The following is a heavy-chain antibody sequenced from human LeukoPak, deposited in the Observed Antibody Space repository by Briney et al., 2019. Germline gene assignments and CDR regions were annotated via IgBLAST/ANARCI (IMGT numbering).Heavy chain of an antibody. Sequence: ASVRVACKTSGFSITDYFMHWVRQAPGQGLEWTGMINPSDGFTRQAQKFEGRVTITSDTSTSTVYMEMSSLTSEDTAVYYCARAVDQDFDYWGQGTLVTVPS. D-gene: IGHD3/OR15-3a*01. J-gene: IGHJ4*02. CDR1: GFSITDYF. CDR3: ARAVDQDFDY. V-gene: IGHV1-46*01. CDR2: INPSDGFT.